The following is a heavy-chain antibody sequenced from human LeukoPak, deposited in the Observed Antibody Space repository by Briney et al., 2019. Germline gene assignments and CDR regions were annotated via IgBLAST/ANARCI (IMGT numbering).Heavy chain of an antibody. J-gene: IGHJ4*02. CDR1: GFIFLNFV. D-gene: IGHD1-26*01. V-gene: IGHV3-64D*09. CDR2: ISRSGAVT. CDR3: VRDLSGSYSFDS. Sequence: QPGESLRLSCSASGFIFLNFVMHWVRQAPGKGLVYVSFISRSGAVTSYADSVRDRFTVSRDNSRDTVSLQMSSLRDEDTAMYYCVRDLSGSYSFDSWGQGTLVTVSS.